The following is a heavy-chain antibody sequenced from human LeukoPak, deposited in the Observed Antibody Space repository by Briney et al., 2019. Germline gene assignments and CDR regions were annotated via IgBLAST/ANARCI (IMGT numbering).Heavy chain of an antibody. J-gene: IGHJ1*01. D-gene: IGHD1-26*01. CDR1: GFTFDDYA. Sequence: GGSLRLSCAASGFTFDDYAMHWVRQAPGKGLEWVSGISWNSGSIGYADSVKGRFTISRDNAKNSLCLQMNSLRAEDTALYYCAKSSWELLRDSYFQHWGQGTLVTVSS. V-gene: IGHV3-9*01. CDR3: AKSSWELLRDSYFQH. CDR2: ISWNSGSI.